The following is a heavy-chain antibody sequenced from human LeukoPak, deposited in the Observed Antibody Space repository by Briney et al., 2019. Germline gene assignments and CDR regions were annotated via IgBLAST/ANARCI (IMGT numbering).Heavy chain of an antibody. D-gene: IGHD3-22*01. V-gene: IGHV3-48*01. CDR3: AREQTYYYDSSGYPFDY. CDR2: ISSSSSTI. J-gene: IGHJ4*02. Sequence: GGSLRLSCAASGFTFSSYSMNWVRQAPGKGLEWVSYISSSSSTIYYADSVKGRFTISRDNAKNSLYLQMNSLRAEDTAVYYCAREQTYYYDSSGYPFDYWGQGTLVTVSS. CDR1: GFTFSSYS.